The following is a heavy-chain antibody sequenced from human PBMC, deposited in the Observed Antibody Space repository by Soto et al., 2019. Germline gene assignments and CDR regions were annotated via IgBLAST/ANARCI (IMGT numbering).Heavy chain of an antibody. CDR3: ARGDSTDCSDGVCSFFYHHDMDV. D-gene: IGHD2-8*01. J-gene: IGHJ6*02. CDR2: INPKSGGT. CDR1: GYSFTDTH. V-gene: IGHV1-2*04. Sequence: AASVKVSCKASGYSFTDTHIHWVRQSPGKGHEWLGRINPKSGGTSTAQKFQGWVTMTTDTSISTASMELTRLTSDDTAIYYCARGDSTDCSDGVCSFFYHHDMDVWG.